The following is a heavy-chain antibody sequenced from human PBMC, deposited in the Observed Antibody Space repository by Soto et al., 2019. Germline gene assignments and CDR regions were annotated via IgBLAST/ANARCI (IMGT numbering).Heavy chain of an antibody. Sequence: ASVKVSCKASGYTFTSYYMHWVRQAPGQGLEWMGIINPSGGSTSYAQKFQGRVTMTRDTSTSTVYMELSSLRSEDTAVYYCAKVPGPYSSGPRGYYFDYWGQGTLVTVSS. D-gene: IGHD6-19*01. J-gene: IGHJ4*02. CDR3: AKVPGPYSSGPRGYYFDY. V-gene: IGHV1-46*01. CDR1: GYTFTSYY. CDR2: INPSGGST.